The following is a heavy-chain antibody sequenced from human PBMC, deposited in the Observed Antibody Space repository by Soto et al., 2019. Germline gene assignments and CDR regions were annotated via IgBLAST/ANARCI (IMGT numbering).Heavy chain of an antibody. D-gene: IGHD3-10*01. CDR1: GFTLGRYG. CDR3: AKDRDYPRDYFHY. J-gene: IGHJ4*02. Sequence: AVGALRLSCAASGFTLGRYGMSWVRQAPGKGLEWVSAVSPNGQGIYYADSVRGRFTISRDFSKNTVFLHMDSLRAEDTAVYYCAKDRDYPRDYFHYWGQGTLVTVSS. V-gene: IGHV3-23*01. CDR2: VSPNGQGI.